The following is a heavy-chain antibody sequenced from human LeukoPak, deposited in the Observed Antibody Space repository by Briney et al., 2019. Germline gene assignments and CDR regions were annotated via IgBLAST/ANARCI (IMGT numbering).Heavy chain of an antibody. CDR1: GFTFSSYS. D-gene: IGHD3-10*01. J-gene: IGHJ6*02. CDR3: ARDLNHVLLWFGELLVYGMDV. Sequence: GGSLRLSCAASGFTFSSYSMTWVRQAPGKGLEWVSYISSGSSTIYYADSVKGRFTISRDNAKNSLYLQMNSLRDEDTAVYYCARDLNHVLLWFGELLVYGMDVWGQGTTVTVSS. CDR2: ISSGSSTI. V-gene: IGHV3-48*02.